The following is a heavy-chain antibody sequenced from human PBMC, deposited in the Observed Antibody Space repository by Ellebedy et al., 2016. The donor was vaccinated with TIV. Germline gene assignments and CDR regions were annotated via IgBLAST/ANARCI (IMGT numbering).Heavy chain of an antibody. Sequence: PGGSLRLSCAASGFTFTDHYIDWVRQVPGKGLEWVSAISGAGFGTHYADSVGGRFTISRDNSKKTLYLQMNSLTAEDTAMYYCARETPGLFGPDYWGQGTLVTVSS. D-gene: IGHD3-16*01. J-gene: IGHJ4*02. V-gene: IGHV3-23*01. CDR1: GFTFTDHY. CDR3: ARETPGLFGPDY. CDR2: ISGAGFGT.